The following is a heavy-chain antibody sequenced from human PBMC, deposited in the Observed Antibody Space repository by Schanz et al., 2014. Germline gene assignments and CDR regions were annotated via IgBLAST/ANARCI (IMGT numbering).Heavy chain of an antibody. CDR2: ISYGTSYI. D-gene: IGHD5-18*01. V-gene: IGHV3-21*01. CDR3: ARVALPGYSSPLDAFDI. J-gene: IGHJ3*02. Sequence: EVKMVESGGGLVKPGGSLRLSCAASGFNFSSYSLNWVRQAPGKGLEWVSSISYGTSYIYYAESVKGRFTISRDNAKNSLYLQMNGLRAEDTAVYYCARVALPGYSSPLDAFDIWGRGTMVTVSS. CDR1: GFNFSSYS.